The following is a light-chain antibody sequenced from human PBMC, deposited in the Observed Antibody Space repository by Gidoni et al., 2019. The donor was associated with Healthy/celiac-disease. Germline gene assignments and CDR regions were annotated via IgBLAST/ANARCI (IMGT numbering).Light chain of an antibody. CDR2: TAS. CDR3: QQYNSYWT. V-gene: IGKV1-5*03. Sequence: DIQLTQSPSTLSASVGDRVTSTCRSSQSISRWLAWQQQKPGKAPKLLIYTASSVESGVPSRCSGSGSGTEFTLTISSLQPDDFATYYCQQYNSYWTFGQGTKVEIK. CDR1: QSISRW. J-gene: IGKJ1*01.